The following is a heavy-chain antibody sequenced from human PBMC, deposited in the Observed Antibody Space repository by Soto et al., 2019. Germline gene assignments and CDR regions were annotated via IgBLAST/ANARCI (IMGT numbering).Heavy chain of an antibody. D-gene: IGHD6-19*01. V-gene: IGHV4-59*01. J-gene: IGHJ4*02. CDR2: IYYSGST. CDR1: GGSTNSYY. CDR3: ARVRIAVAGMYFDY. Sequence: PSETLSLTCTVSGGSTNSYYWSWIRQPPGKGLEWIGYIYYSGSTKYNPSLKSRVTISVDTSKNQFSLKLNSVTAADTAVYYCARVRIAVAGMYFDYWGQGTLVTVSS.